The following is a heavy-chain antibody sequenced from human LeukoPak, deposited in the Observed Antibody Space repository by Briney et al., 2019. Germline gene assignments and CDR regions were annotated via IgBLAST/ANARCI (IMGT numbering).Heavy chain of an antibody. J-gene: IGHJ6*02. D-gene: IGHD3-10*01. CDR3: ARDQLLWGYYYYGMDV. Sequence: SETLSLTCTVSGGSISSYYWSWIRQPPGKGLEWIGEINHSGSTNYNPSLKSRVTISVDTSKNQFSLKLSSVTAADTAVYYCARDQLLWGYYYYGMDVWGQGTTVTVSS. CDR2: INHSGST. V-gene: IGHV4-34*01. CDR1: GGSISSYY.